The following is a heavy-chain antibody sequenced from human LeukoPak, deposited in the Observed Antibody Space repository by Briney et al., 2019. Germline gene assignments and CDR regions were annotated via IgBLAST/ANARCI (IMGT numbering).Heavy chain of an antibody. CDR3: ARLPPQPNYYYGMDV. CDR2: IDPSDSYT. Sequence: GESLKISCKGSGYSFTSYWISWVRQMPGKGLEWMGRIDPSDSYTNYSPSFQGHVTISADKSISTAYLQWSSLKASDTAMYYCARLPPQPNYYYGMDVWGKGTTVTVSS. J-gene: IGHJ6*04. V-gene: IGHV5-10-1*01. CDR1: GYSFTSYW.